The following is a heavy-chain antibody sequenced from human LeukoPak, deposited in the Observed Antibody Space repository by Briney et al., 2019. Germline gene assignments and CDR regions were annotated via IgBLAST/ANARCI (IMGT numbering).Heavy chain of an antibody. D-gene: IGHD3-22*01. V-gene: IGHV4-59*08. CDR2: IYYSGST. CDR3: ARHGEYYDTSGYFWFDP. Sequence: SETLSLTCTVSGGSISIYYWSWIRQPPGKGLEWIGYIYYSGSTNYNPSLKSRVTISVDTSKNQFSLKLSSVTAADTAVYYCARHGEYYDTSGYFWFDPWGQGTLVTVSS. CDR1: GGSISIYY. J-gene: IGHJ5*02.